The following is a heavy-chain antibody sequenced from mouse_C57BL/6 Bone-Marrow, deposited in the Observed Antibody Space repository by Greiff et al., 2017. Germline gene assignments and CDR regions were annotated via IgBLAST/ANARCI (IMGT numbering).Heavy chain of an antibody. Sequence: EVQLQQSVAELVRPGASVKLSCTASGFTIKNTYMHWVKQRPEQGLEWIGRIDPANGNTKYAPKFQGKATLTADTSSNTAYLQLSSLTSEDTAIYYCARGGSSGYDCDYWGQGTTLTVSS. CDR1: GFTIKNTY. D-gene: IGHD3-2*02. V-gene: IGHV14-3*01. J-gene: IGHJ2*01. CDR2: IDPANGNT. CDR3: ARGGSSGYDCDY.